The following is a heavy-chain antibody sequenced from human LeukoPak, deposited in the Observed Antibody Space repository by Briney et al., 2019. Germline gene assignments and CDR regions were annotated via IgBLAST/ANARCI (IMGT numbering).Heavy chain of an antibody. V-gene: IGHV4-61*02. J-gene: IGHJ4*02. CDR3: ARRKVSDQGGYFDY. CDR1: GGSISSGSYY. Sequence: PSETLSLTCTVSGGSISSGSYYWSWIRQPAGKGLEWIGRIYTSGSTNYNPSLKSRVTISVDTSKNQFSLKLSSVTAADTAVYYCARRKVSDQGGYFDYWGQGTLVTVSS. D-gene: IGHD2-21*02. CDR2: IYTSGST.